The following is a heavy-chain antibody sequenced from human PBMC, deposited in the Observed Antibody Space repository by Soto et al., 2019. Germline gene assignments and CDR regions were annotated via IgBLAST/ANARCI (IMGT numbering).Heavy chain of an antibody. CDR3: AREAHFYGRSDVFDI. CDR2: IDSSSNYI. CDR1: GFTFSIYS. V-gene: IGHV3-21*02. D-gene: IGHD3-10*02. J-gene: IGHJ3*02. Sequence: EVQLVESGGGQVKPGGSPRLSCGASGFTFSIYSMTWIRQAPGKGLEWVSSIDSSSNYIYYVDSVKGRFTISRDNAKDSLYLQMNSLRAEDTAVYYCAREAHFYGRSDVFDIWGQGTMVTVSS.